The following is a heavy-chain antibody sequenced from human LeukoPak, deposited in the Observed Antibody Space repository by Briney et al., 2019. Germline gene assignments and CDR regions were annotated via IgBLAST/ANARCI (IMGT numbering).Heavy chain of an antibody. V-gene: IGHV1-69*05. CDR1: GGTFSSYA. D-gene: IGHD2-15*01. Sequence: SVKVSCKASGGTFSSYAISWVRQAPGQGLEWMGGIIPIFGTANYAQKFQGRVTMTRDTSTSTVYMELSSLRSEDTAVYYCAISGYCSGGSCYLKTNYFDYWGQGTLVTVSS. CDR2: IIPIFGTA. CDR3: AISGYCSGGSCYLKTNYFDY. J-gene: IGHJ4*02.